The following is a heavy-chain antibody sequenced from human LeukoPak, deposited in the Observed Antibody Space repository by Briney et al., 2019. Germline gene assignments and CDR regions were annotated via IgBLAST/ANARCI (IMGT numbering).Heavy chain of an antibody. CDR2: IIPIFGTA. Sequence: SVKVSCKASGGTFSSYAISWVRQAPGQGLEWMGGIIPIFGTANYAQKFQGRVTITADESTSTAYMELSSLRSEDAAVYYCARGGGVPAATSPYYYYYMDVWGKGTTVTVSS. V-gene: IGHV1-69*13. D-gene: IGHD2-2*01. CDR3: ARGGGVPAATSPYYYYYMDV. CDR1: GGTFSSYA. J-gene: IGHJ6*03.